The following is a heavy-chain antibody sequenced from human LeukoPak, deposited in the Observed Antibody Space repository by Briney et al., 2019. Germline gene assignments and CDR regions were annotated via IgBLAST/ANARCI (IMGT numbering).Heavy chain of an antibody. CDR3: VKDQWQGYFDWSQSYSGAFDI. CDR1: GFTFSSYA. Sequence: QAGGSLRLSCAASGFTFSSYAMSWVRQAPGKGLEWVSAISGSGGSTYYADSVKGRFTISRDNSKNTLYLQMNSLRAEDTAVYYCVKDQWQGYFDWSQSYSGAFDIWGQGTMVTVS. V-gene: IGHV3-23*01. CDR2: ISGSGGST. D-gene: IGHD3-9*01. J-gene: IGHJ3*02.